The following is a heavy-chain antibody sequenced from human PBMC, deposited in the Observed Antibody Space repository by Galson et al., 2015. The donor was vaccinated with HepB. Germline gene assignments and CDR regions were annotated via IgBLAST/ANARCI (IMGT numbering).Heavy chain of an antibody. D-gene: IGHD5-12*01. Sequence: SLRLSCAGSGVTFINYAMTWVRQAPGKGLEWVSSINDGGGTTYYADSVKGRFTISRDNSKNTLYLQMNSLRTEDAAVYYCAKDMGYSYLLHDALDMWGQGTVVTVSS. V-gene: IGHV3-23*01. CDR3: AKDMGYSYLLHDALDM. CDR1: GVTFINYA. CDR2: INDGGGTT. J-gene: IGHJ3*02.